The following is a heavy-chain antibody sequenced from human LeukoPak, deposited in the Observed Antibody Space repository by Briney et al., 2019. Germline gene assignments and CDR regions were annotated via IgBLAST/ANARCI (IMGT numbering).Heavy chain of an antibody. CDR3: ARDRRYSGGWYKGQGWYFDL. CDR2: IYYSGST. CDR1: GGSISSYY. J-gene: IGHJ2*01. D-gene: IGHD6-19*01. V-gene: IGHV4-59*01. Sequence: SETLSLTCTVSGGSISSYYWSWIRQPPGKGLEWIGYIYYSGSTNYNPSLKSRVTISVDTSKNQFSLKLSSVTAADTAVYYCARDRRYSGGWYKGQGWYFDLWGRGTLVTVSS.